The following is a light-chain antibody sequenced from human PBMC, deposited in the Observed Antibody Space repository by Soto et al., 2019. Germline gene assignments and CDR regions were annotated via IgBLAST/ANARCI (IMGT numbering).Light chain of an antibody. CDR2: EVS. Sequence: QAVLTQPASVSGSPGQSITISCTGTSSDVGCYNHVARYQQYPVKAPKIIIFEVSDRPSGISNRFSGSKSANTASLSMSGLQAEDEADYYCSSYKRGATLVFGGGTEVTVL. J-gene: IGLJ2*01. CDR1: SSDVGCYNH. V-gene: IGLV2-14*01. CDR3: SSYKRGATLV.